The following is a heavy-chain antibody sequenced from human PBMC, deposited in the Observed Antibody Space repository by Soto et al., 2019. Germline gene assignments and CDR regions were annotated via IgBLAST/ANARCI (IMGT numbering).Heavy chain of an antibody. J-gene: IGHJ4*02. CDR2: IYYSGST. CDR1: GGSISSYY. Sequence: SETLSLTCTVSGGSISSYYWSWIRQPPGKGLEWIGYIYYSGSTNYNPSLKSRVTISVDTSKNQFSLKLSSVTAADTAVYYCARHKGARSWPGYWGQGTLVTVSS. V-gene: IGHV4-59*08. D-gene: IGHD2-15*01. CDR3: ARHKGARSWPGY.